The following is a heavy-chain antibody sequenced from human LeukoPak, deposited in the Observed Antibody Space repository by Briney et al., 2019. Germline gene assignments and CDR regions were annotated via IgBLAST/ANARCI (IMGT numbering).Heavy chain of an antibody. J-gene: IGHJ4*02. V-gene: IGHV3-53*01. CDR3: ARSVVPAAMIH. Sequence: PGGSLRLSCAASGFTVSSNYMSWVRQAPGKGLEWVSVIYSGGRTYYADSVKGRFTISRDNSKNTLYLQMNSLRAEDTAVYYCARSVVPAAMIHWGQGTLVTVSS. D-gene: IGHD2-2*01. CDR1: GFTVSSNY. CDR2: IYSGGRT.